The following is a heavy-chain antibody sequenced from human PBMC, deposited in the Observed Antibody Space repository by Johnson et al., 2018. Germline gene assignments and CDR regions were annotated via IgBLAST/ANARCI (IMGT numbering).Heavy chain of an antibody. CDR1: GFTFGDYA. Sequence: VQLVESGGGLVQPGRSLRLSCTASGFTFGDYAMGWFRQAPGKGLAWVGFIRGRAYVGTTEYAASVKGRFIISRDDSKSIAYLQMNSLKIEDTALYYCTSTSFYFWKPYMDVWGKGTTVTVSS. CDR2: IRGRAYVGTT. D-gene: IGHD3-3*01. J-gene: IGHJ6*03. CDR3: TSTSFYFWKPYMDV. V-gene: IGHV3-49*03.